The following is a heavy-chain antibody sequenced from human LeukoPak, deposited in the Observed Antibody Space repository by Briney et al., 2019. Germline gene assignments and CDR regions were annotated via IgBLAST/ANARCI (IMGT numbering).Heavy chain of an antibody. CDR3: ARVESSWYIEK. CDR2: IYYSGCT. Sequence: SETLSLTCTVSGGSISSYYWSWIRQPPGKGLEWIGYIYYSGCTNYNPSLKSRVTISVDTSKNQFSLKLSSVTAADTAVYYCARVESSWYIEKWGQGTLVTVSS. CDR1: GGSISSYY. V-gene: IGHV4-59*01. D-gene: IGHD6-13*01. J-gene: IGHJ4*02.